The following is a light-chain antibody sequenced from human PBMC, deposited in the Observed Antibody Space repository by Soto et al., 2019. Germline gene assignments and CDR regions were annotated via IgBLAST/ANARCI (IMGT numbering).Light chain of an antibody. J-gene: IGLJ3*02. CDR3: CSYAGGRKFVV. CDR2: EGT. V-gene: IGLV2-23*03. Sequence: QSALTQPASVSGSPGQSITISCTGTGSDVGSYNLVSWYQQHPGKAPKLIIYEGTKRPSGVSNRFSGSKSGNTASLTISGLQAEDESIYVCCSYAGGRKFVVFGGGTKLTVL. CDR1: GSDVGSYNL.